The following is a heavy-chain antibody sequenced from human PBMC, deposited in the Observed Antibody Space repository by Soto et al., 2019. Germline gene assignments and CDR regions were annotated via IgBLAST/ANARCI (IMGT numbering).Heavy chain of an antibody. CDR2: IIPIFGTV. J-gene: IGHJ2*01. V-gene: IGHV1-69*13. Sequence: SVKVSCKASGGTFSSYAISWVRQAPGQGLEWMGGIIPIFGTVNYAQKFQGRVTITADESTSTAYMELSSLRSEDTAVYYCARGNHRWLQLWYFDLWGRGTLVTVSS. CDR1: GGTFSSYA. D-gene: IGHD5-12*01. CDR3: ARGNHRWLQLWYFDL.